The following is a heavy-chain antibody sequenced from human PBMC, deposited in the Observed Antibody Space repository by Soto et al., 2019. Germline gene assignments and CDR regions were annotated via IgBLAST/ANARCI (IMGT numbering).Heavy chain of an antibody. CDR3: ARHGNTVNTGYYYGMDV. J-gene: IGHJ6*02. V-gene: IGHV4-39*01. Sequence: PXATLSLPFTVSGASISSSNYYWGWIRQPPGRGLEWIGTMYYSGRTYYNPSLKSRVTTSVDTSKNQFSLKLSAVTATDTAVYYCARHGNTVNTGYYYGMDVWGQGTTVTVSS. CDR2: MYYSGRT. D-gene: IGHD4-17*01. CDR1: GASISSSNYY.